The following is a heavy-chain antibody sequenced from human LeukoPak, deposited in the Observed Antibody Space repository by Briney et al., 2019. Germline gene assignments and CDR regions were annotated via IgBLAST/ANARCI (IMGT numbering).Heavy chain of an antibody. CDR3: ARMWELSFDY. CDR2: SYSGGSI. CDR1: GLTVSTDH. J-gene: IGHJ4*02. D-gene: IGHD1-26*01. V-gene: IGHV3-53*01. Sequence: GGPLRLSCAASGLTVSTDHMSCVRQAPGKGLEWVAVSYSGGSIHHAESVKGRFTISRDNSQNTLYLQMNSLRVEDTAVYYCARMWELSFDYWGPGTLVTVSS.